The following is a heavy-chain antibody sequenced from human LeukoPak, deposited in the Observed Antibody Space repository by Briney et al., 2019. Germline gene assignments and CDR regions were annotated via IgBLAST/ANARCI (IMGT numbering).Heavy chain of an antibody. V-gene: IGHV5-51*01. D-gene: IGHD3-22*01. CDR3: ARHSGADSSGPPPDY. CDR1: GYNFASYW. J-gene: IGHJ4*02. CDR2: IYPGDSDT. Sequence: GESLKISCKGSGYNFASYWIGWVRQLPGKGPEWMGIIYPGDSDTRYSPSFQAQVTISADKSITTAYLQWSSLKASDTAMYYCARHSGADSSGPPPDYWGQGTLVTVSS.